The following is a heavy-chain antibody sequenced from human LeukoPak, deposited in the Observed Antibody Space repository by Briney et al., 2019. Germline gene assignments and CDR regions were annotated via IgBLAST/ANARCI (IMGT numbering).Heavy chain of an antibody. CDR3: ARGDCSSDTCYLHEYFQH. CDR1: GYNLISYS. V-gene: IGHV1-18*04. Sequence: ASVKVSCKASGYNLISYSISWVRQAPGQGLEWMGWISSLQVNTNYAQKLHGRDTITTDTSTSTAYMELRRLRPDDTAVYSCARGDCSSDTCYLHEYFQHWGQGTLVTVSA. J-gene: IGHJ1*01. D-gene: IGHD2-15*01. CDR2: ISSLQVNT.